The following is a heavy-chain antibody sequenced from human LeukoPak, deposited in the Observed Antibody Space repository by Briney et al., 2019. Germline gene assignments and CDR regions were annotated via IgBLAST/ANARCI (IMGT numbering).Heavy chain of an antibody. Sequence: GGSLRLSCAASGLTFSDYYMSWIRQAPGKGLEWVSYISSSGSTIYYADSVKGRFTISRDNAKNSLYLQMNSLRAEDTAVYYCASDFSSGSLDYWGQGTLVTVSS. CDR1: GLTFSDYY. J-gene: IGHJ4*02. V-gene: IGHV3-11*01. CDR2: ISSSGSTI. CDR3: ASDFSSGSLDY. D-gene: IGHD1-26*01.